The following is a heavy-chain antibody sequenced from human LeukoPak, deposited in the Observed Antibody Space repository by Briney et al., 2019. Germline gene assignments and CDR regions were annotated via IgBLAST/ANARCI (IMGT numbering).Heavy chain of an antibody. Sequence: ASVKVSCKASGYTFTSYGINWVRQAPGQGLEWMGWMNPNSGNTGYAQKFQGRVTMTRNTSISTAYMELSSLRSEDTSVYYCARGLRSSAYYLDYWGQGSLVTVSS. D-gene: IGHD3-22*01. CDR1: GYTFTSYG. V-gene: IGHV1-8*02. J-gene: IGHJ4*02. CDR3: ARGLRSSAYYLDY. CDR2: MNPNSGNT.